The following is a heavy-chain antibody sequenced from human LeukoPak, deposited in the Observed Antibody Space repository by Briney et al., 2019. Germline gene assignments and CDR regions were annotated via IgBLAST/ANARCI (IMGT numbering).Heavy chain of an antibody. CDR2: INHSGST. D-gene: IGHD3-16*01. CDR3: ARGGYDYAWGSYSPNAFAM. V-gene: IGHV4-34*01. Sequence: SETLSLTCAVYGGSFSGYYWSWIRQPPGKGLEWIGEINHSGSTNYNPSLKSRVTISVDTSKNQFSLKLSSVTAADTALYYCARGGYDYAWGSYSPNAFAMWGQGTMVTVSS. J-gene: IGHJ3*02. CDR1: GGSFSGYY.